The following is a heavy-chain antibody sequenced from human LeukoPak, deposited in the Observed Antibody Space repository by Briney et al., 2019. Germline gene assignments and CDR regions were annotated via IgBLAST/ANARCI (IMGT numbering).Heavy chain of an antibody. Sequence: GGSLRLSCAASGFTFSSYGMHWVRQAPGKGLDGVAVISYDGSNKYYADSVKGRFTISRDNSKNTLYLQMNSLRAEDTAVYYCAKGHDYGDYVDYWGQGTLVTVSS. CDR3: AKGHDYGDYVDY. CDR1: GFTFSSYG. D-gene: IGHD4-17*01. CDR2: ISYDGSNK. J-gene: IGHJ4*02. V-gene: IGHV3-30*18.